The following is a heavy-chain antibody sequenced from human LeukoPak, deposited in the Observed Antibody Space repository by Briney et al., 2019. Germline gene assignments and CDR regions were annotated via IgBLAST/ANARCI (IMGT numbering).Heavy chain of an antibody. V-gene: IGHV3-11*04. J-gene: IGHJ5*02. CDR3: ARGAAAGIVGWLDP. Sequence: GGSLRLSCAASGFTFSDYYMSLIRQAPGKGLEWISYISNNGRTIYYADSVKGRFTISRDNAKNSLYLQMNSLRVEDTAVYYCARGAAAGIVGWLDPWGQGTLVTVSS. D-gene: IGHD6-13*01. CDR1: GFTFSDYY. CDR2: ISNNGRTI.